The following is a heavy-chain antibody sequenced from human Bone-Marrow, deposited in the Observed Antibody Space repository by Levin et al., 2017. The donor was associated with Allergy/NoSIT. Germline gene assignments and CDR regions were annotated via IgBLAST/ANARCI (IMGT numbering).Heavy chain of an antibody. D-gene: IGHD2-15*01. Sequence: GESLKISCQTSGYTFTSYNVYWVRQAPGQGLEYLGYINPNSGNTGYAQKFQGRVTMTRNSSITTAYMKLSGLRFEDTAIYYCARGDCYSGSCYGPDWLDPWGQGTQVTVSS. CDR1: GYTFTSYN. CDR3: ARGDCYSGSCYGPDWLDP. V-gene: IGHV1-8*01. J-gene: IGHJ5*02. CDR2: INPNSGNT.